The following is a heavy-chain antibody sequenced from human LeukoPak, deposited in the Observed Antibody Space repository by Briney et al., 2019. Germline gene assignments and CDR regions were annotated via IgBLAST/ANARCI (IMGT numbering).Heavy chain of an antibody. CDR3: ARGGDYGDY. J-gene: IGHJ4*02. CDR1: GFTFSSHG. D-gene: IGHD2-15*01. Sequence: GGSLRLSCTASGFTFSSHGMHWVRQAPGKGLEWVAVIWYDGINKYYADSVKGQFTISRDNSKNTVNLQMNSLRADDTAVYYCARGGDYGDYWGQGTLVTVSS. CDR2: IWYDGINK. V-gene: IGHV3-33*01.